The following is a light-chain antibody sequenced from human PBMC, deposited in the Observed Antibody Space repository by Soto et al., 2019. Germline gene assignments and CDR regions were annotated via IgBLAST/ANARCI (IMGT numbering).Light chain of an antibody. Sequence: DIPMTQSPSTLSASVGDRVTITCRASQSISSWLAWYQQKPGKAPKLLIYKASSLESEVPSRFSGSGSGTEFTLTISSLQPDDFATYYCQQYNSYSWTFGQGTKVEIK. V-gene: IGKV1-5*03. CDR2: KAS. J-gene: IGKJ1*01. CDR3: QQYNSYSWT. CDR1: QSISSW.